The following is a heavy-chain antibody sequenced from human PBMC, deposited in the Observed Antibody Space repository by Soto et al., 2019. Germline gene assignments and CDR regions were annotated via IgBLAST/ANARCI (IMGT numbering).Heavy chain of an antibody. CDR3: ARVAYYYDSSGYFY. J-gene: IGHJ4*02. D-gene: IGHD3-22*01. V-gene: IGHV3-48*01. Sequence: EVQLVESGGGLVQPGGSLRLSCVASGFTFSSYNMNWVRQAPGKGLEWVSYISSSGSTIYYADSVKGRFTISRDNAKNSLYLQMNSLRAEDTAVYYCARVAYYYDSSGYFYWGQGTLVTVSS. CDR1: GFTFSSYN. CDR2: ISSSGSTI.